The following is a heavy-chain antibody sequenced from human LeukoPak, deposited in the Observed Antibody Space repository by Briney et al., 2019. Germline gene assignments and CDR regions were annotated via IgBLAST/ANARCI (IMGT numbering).Heavy chain of an antibody. J-gene: IGHJ5*02. CDR3: ARGDGGNWWKVGGGES. D-gene: IGHD2-8*02. Sequence: ASVKVSCKAVGYTFASSGISWVRQAPGQSLEWMGWISPHNGNTNYAQKIEGRVSMTTDTSTGTAYMELRSLRFDDTAVYYCARGDGGNWWKVGGGESWGQGTLVTVSS. CDR1: GYTFASSG. CDR2: ISPHNGNT. V-gene: IGHV1-18*01.